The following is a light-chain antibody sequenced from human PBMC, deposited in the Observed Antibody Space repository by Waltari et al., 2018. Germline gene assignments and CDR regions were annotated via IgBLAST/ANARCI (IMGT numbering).Light chain of an antibody. CDR1: MARIATHY. V-gene: IGLV6-57*02. Sequence: NVILTQHHSVSEFPGTTVTITCTASMARIATHYVQWYQQRPASGPTPAIYDVTQRPSGVPARFSGSIDSSSNSASLTISGLQPEDEADYYCQSYDDFDWIFGGGTKLTVL. J-gene: IGLJ3*02. CDR2: DVT. CDR3: QSYDDFDWI.